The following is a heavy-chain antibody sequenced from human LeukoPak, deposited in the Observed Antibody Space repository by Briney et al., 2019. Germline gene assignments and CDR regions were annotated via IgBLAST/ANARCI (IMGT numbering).Heavy chain of an antibody. D-gene: IGHD2-2*02. V-gene: IGHV4-59*01. CDR2: FYYGST. CDR3: ARDQTGIPPDYCYGLDV. CDR1: GASINDYC. Sequence: SETLSLTCTVSGASINDYCWSWIRQPPGKGLEWIGYFYYGSTNYNPSLKSRVTISVDTSKNQVSLKLTSVTAADTAVYYCARDQTGIPPDYCYGLDVWGQGTTVTVSS. J-gene: IGHJ6*02.